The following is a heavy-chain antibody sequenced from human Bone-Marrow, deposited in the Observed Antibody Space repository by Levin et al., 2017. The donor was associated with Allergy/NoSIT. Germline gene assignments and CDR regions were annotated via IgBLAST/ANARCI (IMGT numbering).Heavy chain of an antibody. D-gene: IGHD3-16*01. V-gene: IGHV3-21*01. Sequence: PGESLKISCAASGFTFGNYGMNWVRQAPGKGLEWVSSISGTTSYIYYADSVKGRFTISRDDAKKSVYLQLNSLRAEDTAVYYCARGVFDYWGQGTPVTVSS. CDR3: ARGVFDY. J-gene: IGHJ4*02. CDR2: ISGTTSYI. CDR1: GFTFGNYG.